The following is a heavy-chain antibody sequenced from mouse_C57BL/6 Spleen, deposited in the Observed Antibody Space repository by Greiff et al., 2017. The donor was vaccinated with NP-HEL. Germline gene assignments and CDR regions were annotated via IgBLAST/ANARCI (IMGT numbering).Heavy chain of an antibody. J-gene: IGHJ3*01. CDR3: ARDGYDEAWFAY. CDR2: INPNNGGT. Sequence: EVQLQQSGPELVKPGASVKMSCKASGYTFTDYNMHWVKQSHGKSLEWIGYINPNNGGTSYNQKFKGKATLTVNKSSSTAYMELRSLTSEDSAVYYWARDGYDEAWFAYWGQGTLVTVSA. CDR1: GYTFTDYN. D-gene: IGHD2-2*01. V-gene: IGHV1-22*01.